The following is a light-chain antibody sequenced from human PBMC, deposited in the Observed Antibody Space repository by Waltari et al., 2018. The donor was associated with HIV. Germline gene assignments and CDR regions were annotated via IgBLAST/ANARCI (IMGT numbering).Light chain of an antibody. CDR2: WAS. Sequence: DSLAVSLGERATIKCKSSQNVFYSSNNRNYLSWYQQKPGQPPKLIIYWASSRQSGVPDRFSGSGSGTDFTLTISSLQAEDVAVYFCQQTYTIPPTFGGGTKVEIK. CDR3: QQTYTIPPT. CDR1: QNVFYSSNNRNY. V-gene: IGKV4-1*01. J-gene: IGKJ4*01.